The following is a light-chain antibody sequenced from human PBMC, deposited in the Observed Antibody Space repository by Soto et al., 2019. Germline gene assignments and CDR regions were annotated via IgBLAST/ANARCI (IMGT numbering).Light chain of an antibody. CDR1: STDIGTWNF. J-gene: IGLJ1*01. CDR3: CSFAGTGTYV. V-gene: IGLV2-23*01. CDR2: GGT. Sequence: QSALTQPASVSGSPGQSITISCSGTSTDIGTWNFVSWYQQHPGKAPNLMIYGGTERPSGVSNRFSGSKSGNTASLTISGLQDEDEADYYCCSFAGTGTYVFGTGTKVTVL.